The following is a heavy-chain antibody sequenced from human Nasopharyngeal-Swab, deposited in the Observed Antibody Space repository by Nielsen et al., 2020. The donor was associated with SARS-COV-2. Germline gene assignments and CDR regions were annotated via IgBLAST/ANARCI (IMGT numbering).Heavy chain of an antibody. V-gene: IGHV3-23*01. CDR2: ISGSGGST. J-gene: IGHJ4*02. CDR1: GFTFSSYA. CDR3: ANSVQIGMMDY. Sequence: GGSLRLSCAASGFTFSSYAMSWVRQAPGKGLEWVSAISGSGGSTYYADSVKGRFTISRDDSKNTLYLQMNSLRAEDTAVYYCANSVQIGMMDYWGQGTLVTVSS. D-gene: IGHD3-16*01.